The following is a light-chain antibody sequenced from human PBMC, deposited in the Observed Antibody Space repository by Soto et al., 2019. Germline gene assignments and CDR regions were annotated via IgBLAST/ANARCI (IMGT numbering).Light chain of an antibody. CDR2: GAS. CDR3: QQYGSSPYT. Sequence: EIVLTQSPGTLSLSPGERATLSCRASQSVSSSYLDWYQLKPGQAPRLLIYGASSRATGIPDRFSGSGSGTDFTLTISRLEPEDFAVYYCQQYGSSPYTFGQGTKLEIK. J-gene: IGKJ2*01. V-gene: IGKV3-20*01. CDR1: QSVSSSY.